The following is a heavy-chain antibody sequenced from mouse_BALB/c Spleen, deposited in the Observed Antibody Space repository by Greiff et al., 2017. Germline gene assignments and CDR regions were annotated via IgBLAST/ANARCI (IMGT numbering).Heavy chain of an antibody. CDR2: IDPANGNT. J-gene: IGHJ4*01. V-gene: IGHV14-3*02. CDR1: GFNIKDTY. D-gene: IGHD1-1*01. Sequence: VQLKQSGAELVKPGASVKLSCTASGFNIKDTYMHWVKQRPEQGLEWIGRIDPANGNTKYDPKFQGKATITADTSSNTAYLQLSSLTSEDTAVYYCAFYGSSSYYAMDDWGQGTSVTVSS. CDR3: AFYGSSSYYAMDD.